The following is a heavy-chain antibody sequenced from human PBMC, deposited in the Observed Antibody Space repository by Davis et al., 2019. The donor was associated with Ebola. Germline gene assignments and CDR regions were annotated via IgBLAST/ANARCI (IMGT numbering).Heavy chain of an antibody. CDR3: ARDRVYSYGQGYYYYYGMDV. CDR1: VGSFSGYY. CDR2: INHSGST. V-gene: IGHV4-34*01. Sequence: SETLSLTCAVYVGSFSGYYWSWIRQPPGKGLEWIGEINHSGSTNYNPSLTSRVTISVDTSKNQFSLKLSSVTAADTAVYYCARDRVYSYGQGYYYYYGMDVWGQGTTVTVSS. J-gene: IGHJ6*02. D-gene: IGHD5-18*01.